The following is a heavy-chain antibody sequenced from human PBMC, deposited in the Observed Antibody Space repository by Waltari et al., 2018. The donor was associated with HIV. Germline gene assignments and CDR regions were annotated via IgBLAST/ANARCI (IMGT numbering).Heavy chain of an antibody. Sequence: QVQLVQSGAEVKKPGASVKVSCKAYGYTFTSDYMHWVRQAHGQGLEWMGIIIPSGGSTSYAQKFQGRVTMTRDTSTSTVYMELSSLRSEDTAVYYCARDLQQLVHEGFDPWGQGTLVTVSS. J-gene: IGHJ5*02. D-gene: IGHD6-6*01. CDR2: IIPSGGST. CDR1: GYTFTSDY. V-gene: IGHV1-46*01. CDR3: ARDLQQLVHEGFDP.